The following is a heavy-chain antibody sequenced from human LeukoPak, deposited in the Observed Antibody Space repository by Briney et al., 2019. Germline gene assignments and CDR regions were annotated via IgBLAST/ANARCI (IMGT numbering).Heavy chain of an antibody. Sequence: GASVKVSCKVSGYTLTELSMHWVRQAPGKGLEWMGGFDPEYGETIYAQKFQGRVTMTEDTSTDTAYVELSSLRSEDTAVYYCATTRDGYNPDFDYWGQGTLVTVSS. CDR2: FDPEYGET. V-gene: IGHV1-24*01. CDR3: ATTRDGYNPDFDY. D-gene: IGHD5-24*01. J-gene: IGHJ4*02. CDR1: GYTLTELS.